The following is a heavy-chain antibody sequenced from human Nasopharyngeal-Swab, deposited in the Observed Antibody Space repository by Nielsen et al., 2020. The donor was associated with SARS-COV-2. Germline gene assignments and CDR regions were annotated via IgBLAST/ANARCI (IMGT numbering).Heavy chain of an antibody. Sequence: GESLKISCAASGFTFSSYGMHWVRQAPGKGLEWVAVMWYDGSNKYYADSVKGRFTISRDNSKNTLYLQMNSLRAEDTAVYYCARMGTYYYDLLYGMDVWGQGTTVTVSS. CDR3: ARMGTYYYDLLYGMDV. V-gene: IGHV3-33*01. D-gene: IGHD3-22*01. CDR2: MWYDGSNK. J-gene: IGHJ6*02. CDR1: GFTFSSYG.